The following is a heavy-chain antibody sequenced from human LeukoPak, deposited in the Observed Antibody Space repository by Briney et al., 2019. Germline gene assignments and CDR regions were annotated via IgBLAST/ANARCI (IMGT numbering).Heavy chain of an antibody. D-gene: IGHD6-13*01. J-gene: IGHJ4*02. V-gene: IGHV1-18*01. CDR3: ARTSGVSAAGSPYYFDY. CDR2: ISPYSGNT. Sequence: ASVKVSCKASGYTFHNYGISWVRQAPGQGLEWMGWISPYSGNTDYTVRLQVRVTMTTDPSTNTDFMELRSLRSDDTAVYYCARTSGVSAAGSPYYFDYWGQGTLVTVSS. CDR1: GYTFHNYG.